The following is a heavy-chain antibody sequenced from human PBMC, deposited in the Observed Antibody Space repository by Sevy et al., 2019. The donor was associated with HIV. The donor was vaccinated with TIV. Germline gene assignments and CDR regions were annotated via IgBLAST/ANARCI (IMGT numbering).Heavy chain of an antibody. CDR3: ARGRLALAYCGGDCYPYLDY. Sequence: SETLSLTCAVSGGSISSGGYSWSWIRQPPGKGLEGIGYIYHSGGTYYNPSLKSRVTISVDRSKNQYTVKLSSVTAADTAAYYCARGRLALAYCGGDCYPYLDYWGQGTLVTVSS. V-gene: IGHV4-30-2*01. J-gene: IGHJ4*02. CDR1: GGSISSGGYS. CDR2: IYHSGGT. D-gene: IGHD2-21*02.